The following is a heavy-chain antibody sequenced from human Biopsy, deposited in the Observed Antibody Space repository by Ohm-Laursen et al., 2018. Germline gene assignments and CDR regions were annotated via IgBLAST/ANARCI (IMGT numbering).Heavy chain of an antibody. CDR3: ARHPTGFWFDP. CDR2: IFYGGIT. J-gene: IGHJ5*02. CDR1: GGSISSETHY. V-gene: IGHV4-39*01. Sequence: PSDALSLTCAVSGGSISSETHYWGWIRQPPGKGLEWIGSIFYGGITYYNPSLKSRVTISVDTSKNQFSLNLSSVTGADTAVYYCARHPTGFWFDPWGQGTLVTVSS.